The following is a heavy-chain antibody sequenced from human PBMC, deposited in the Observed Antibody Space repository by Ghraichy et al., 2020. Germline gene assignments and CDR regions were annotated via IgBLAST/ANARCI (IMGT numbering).Heavy chain of an antibody. J-gene: IGHJ4*02. V-gene: IGHV3-7*01. CDR3: ATRWQTSTPAFDY. CDR1: GFTFSYYW. Sequence: GGSLRLSCAASGFTFSYYWMTWYRQAPGKGLEWVAIIKPDGSESFYVDSVRGRFTISRDNAENSLHLQMSGLRAEDTAVYYYATRWQTSTPAFDYWGQGILVTVSP. CDR2: IKPDGSES. D-gene: IGHD5-24*01.